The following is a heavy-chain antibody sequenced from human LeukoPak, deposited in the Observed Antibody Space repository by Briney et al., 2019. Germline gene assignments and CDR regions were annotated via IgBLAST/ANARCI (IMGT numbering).Heavy chain of an antibody. D-gene: IGHD3-22*01. CDR2: IIPIFGTA. Sequence: GASVKVSCKASGGAFSSYAISWVRQAPGQGLEWMGGIIPIFGTANYAQKFQGRVTITADESTSTAYMELSSLRSEDTAVYYCARDGSSGYFDYWGQGTLVTVSS. CDR1: GGAFSSYA. J-gene: IGHJ4*01. V-gene: IGHV1-69*13. CDR3: ARDGSSGYFDY.